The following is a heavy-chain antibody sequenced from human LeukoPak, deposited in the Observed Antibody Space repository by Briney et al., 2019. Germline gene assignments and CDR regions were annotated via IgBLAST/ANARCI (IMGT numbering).Heavy chain of an antibody. J-gene: IGHJ4*02. Sequence: AAVKVSCKASGYTFTDYYIHWVRQAPGQGLEWMGIISPSGGSSSYAQKFQGRVTMTRDKSTSTVYMELSRLRSEDTAVYYCARVSEETGSDYWGQGTLVTVSS. CDR1: GYTFTDYY. D-gene: IGHD3-10*01. V-gene: IGHV1-46*01. CDR2: ISPSGGSS. CDR3: ARVSEETGSDY.